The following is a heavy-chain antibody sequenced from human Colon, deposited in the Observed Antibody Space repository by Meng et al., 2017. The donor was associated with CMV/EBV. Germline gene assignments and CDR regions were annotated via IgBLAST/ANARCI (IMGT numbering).Heavy chain of an antibody. D-gene: IGHD3-10*01. V-gene: IGHV3-21*01. CDR3: VRDRSPLLWYGDIDAGMDV. Sequence: GESLKISCAASGFTFSSYCMNWVRQAPKKGLEWVSSISSSSSYRYYADSVKGRFTISRDNAKNSLYLQMNSLRAEHTAVYYCVRDRSPLLWYGDIDAGMDVWGQGTTVTVSS. CDR2: ISSSSSYR. J-gene: IGHJ6*02. CDR1: GFTFSSYC.